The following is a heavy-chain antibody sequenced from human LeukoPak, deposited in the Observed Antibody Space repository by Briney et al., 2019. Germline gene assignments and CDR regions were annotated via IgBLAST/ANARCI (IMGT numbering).Heavy chain of an antibody. J-gene: IGHJ3*02. Sequence: ASVKVSCKASRYTFTSYYMHWVRQAPGQRLEWMGIINPSGGSTTYAQRFQGRVTMTRDTSTGTVYMELSSLRSEDAAVYYCARQIASDAFDIWGQGTMVTVSS. CDR2: INPSGGST. V-gene: IGHV1-46*01. CDR3: ARQIASDAFDI. CDR1: RYTFTSYY.